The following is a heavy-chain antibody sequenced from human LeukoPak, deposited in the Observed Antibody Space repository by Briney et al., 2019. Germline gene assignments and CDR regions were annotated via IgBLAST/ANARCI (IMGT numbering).Heavy chain of an antibody. CDR1: GFIFGDFG. V-gene: IGHV3-49*03. Sequence: GGSLRLSCTTSGFIFGDFGMSWFRQAPGKGLEWVALIRSKAYGGTIEYAASAKGRFTISRDDSKSIAYLQMNSLKTGDTGVYYCAKELPPPGWRVVVPDYWGPGTLVTVSS. J-gene: IGHJ4*02. CDR2: IRSKAYGGTI. CDR3: AKELPPPGWRVVVPDY. D-gene: IGHD2-2*01.